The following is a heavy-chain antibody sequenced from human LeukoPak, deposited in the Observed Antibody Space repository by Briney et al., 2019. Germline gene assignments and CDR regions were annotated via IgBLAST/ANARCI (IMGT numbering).Heavy chain of an antibody. CDR1: GFTFSSYA. J-gene: IGHJ3*02. Sequence: GGSLRLSCAASGFTFSSYAMSWVRQAPGKGLEWVSAISGSGGSTYYADSVKGRFTISRDNSKNTLYLQMNSLRAEDTAVYYCAKDRGRGYSSGWYSAFDIWGQGTMVTVSS. CDR3: AKDRGRGYSSGWYSAFDI. D-gene: IGHD6-19*01. V-gene: IGHV3-23*01. CDR2: ISGSGGST.